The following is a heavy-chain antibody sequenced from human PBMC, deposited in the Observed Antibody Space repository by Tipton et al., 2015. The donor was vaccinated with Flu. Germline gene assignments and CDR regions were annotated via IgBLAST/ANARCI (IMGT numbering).Heavy chain of an antibody. CDR3: ARDRGDGYNLISGYSGTENWFDP. D-gene: IGHD5-24*01. CDR2: IYHSGST. Sequence: TLSLTCTVSGYSISSGYYWGWIRQPPGKGLEWIGSIYHSGSTYYNPSLKSRVTISVDTSKNQFSLKLSSVTAADTAVYYCARDRGDGYNLISGYSGTENWFDPWGQGTLVTVSS. J-gene: IGHJ5*02. V-gene: IGHV4-38-2*02. CDR1: GYSISSGYY.